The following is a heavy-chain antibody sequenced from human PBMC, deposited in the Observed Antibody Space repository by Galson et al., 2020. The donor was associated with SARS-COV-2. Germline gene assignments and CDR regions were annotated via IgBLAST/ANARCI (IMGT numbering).Heavy chain of an antibody. CDR1: GFTFSSYG. Sequence: GESLKISCAASGFTFSSYGMHWVRQAPGKGLEWVAVIWYDGSNKYYGDSVKGRFTISRDNSKNTLYLQMNSLRAEDTAVYYCAMGSAVYDCGDYPGMDVWGQGTTVTVSS. V-gene: IGHV3-33*01. D-gene: IGHD4-17*01. CDR2: IWYDGSNK. J-gene: IGHJ6*02. CDR3: AMGSAVYDCGDYPGMDV.